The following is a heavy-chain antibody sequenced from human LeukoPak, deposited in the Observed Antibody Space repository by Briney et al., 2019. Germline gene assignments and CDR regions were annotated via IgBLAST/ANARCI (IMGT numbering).Heavy chain of an antibody. V-gene: IGHV3-21*01. D-gene: IGHD6-19*01. J-gene: IGHJ6*02. Sequence: GGSLRLSCAVSGFTFSSYVMSWVRQAPGKGLEWVSSISSTSSHIYYADSVKGRFTISRDNAKNSLYLQMNSLRAEDTAVYYCARVISAYYYAMDVWGQGTTVTVSS. CDR2: ISSTSSHI. CDR3: ARVISAYYYAMDV. CDR1: GFTFSSYV.